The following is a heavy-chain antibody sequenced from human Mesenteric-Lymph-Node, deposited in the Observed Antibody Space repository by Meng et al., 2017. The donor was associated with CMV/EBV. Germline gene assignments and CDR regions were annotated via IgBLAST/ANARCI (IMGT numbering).Heavy chain of an antibody. J-gene: IGHJ3*02. CDR1: GYSISSGYY. V-gene: IGHV4-38-2*02. Sequence: SETLSLTCTVSGYSISSGYYWGWIRQPPGKGLEWIGSIYHSGSTYYNPSLKSRVTISVDTSKNQFSLQLNSVTPDDTAMYYCARDVHGVAFDIWGQGTMVTVSS. D-gene: IGHD4-17*01. CDR3: ARDVHGVAFDI. CDR2: IYHSGST.